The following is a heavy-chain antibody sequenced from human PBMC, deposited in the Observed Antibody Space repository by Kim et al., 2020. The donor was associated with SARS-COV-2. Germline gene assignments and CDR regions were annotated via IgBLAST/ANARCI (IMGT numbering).Heavy chain of an antibody. Sequence: DAVKGRFAISRDNSKNKLYLQMDSLRAEDTAIYYCAKRGVDAVMGRRWDYWGQGTLVTVSS. V-gene: IGHV3-23*01. D-gene: IGHD5-18*01. CDR3: AKRGVDAVMGRRWDY. J-gene: IGHJ4*02.